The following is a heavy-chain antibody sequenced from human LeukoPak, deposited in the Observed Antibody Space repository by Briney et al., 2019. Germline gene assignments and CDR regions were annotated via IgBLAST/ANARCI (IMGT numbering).Heavy chain of an antibody. CDR2: INPSGGST. Sequence: ASVKVSCKASGYTFTSYYMHWVRQAPGQGLEWMGIINPSGGSTSYEQKFQGRVTMTRDMSTSTVYMELSSLRSEDTAVYYCARDEDDMQSGGNWFDPWGQGTLVTVSS. D-gene: IGHD3-9*01. CDR1: GYTFTSYY. J-gene: IGHJ5*02. CDR3: ARDEDDMQSGGNWFDP. V-gene: IGHV1-46*01.